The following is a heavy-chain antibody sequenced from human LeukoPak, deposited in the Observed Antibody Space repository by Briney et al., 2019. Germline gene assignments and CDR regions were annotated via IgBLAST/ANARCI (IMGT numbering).Heavy chain of an antibody. CDR2: ISYDGSNK. V-gene: IGHV3-30*04. D-gene: IGHD4-17*01. CDR1: GFTFSSYA. CDR3: ARGGDGDYAYYYYGMDV. J-gene: IGHJ6*02. Sequence: PGRSLRLSCAASGFTFSSYAMHWVRQAPGKGLEWVAVISYDGSNKYYADSVKGRFTISRDNSKNTLYLQMNSLRAEDTAVYYCARGGDGDYAYYYYGMDVWGQGTTVTVSS.